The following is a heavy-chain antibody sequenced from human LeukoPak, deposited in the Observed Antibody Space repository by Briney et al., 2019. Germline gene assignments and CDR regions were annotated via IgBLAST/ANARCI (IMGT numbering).Heavy chain of an antibody. CDR2: INSDGSST. CDR3: ARGPSGWGSLDS. CDR1: EFTFSSYW. V-gene: IGHV3-74*01. J-gene: IGHJ4*02. Sequence: GGSLRLSCAASEFTFSSYWMHWVRQAPGKGRVWVSRINSDGSSTNYAASVKGRFAISRDNAKNTLYLQVNSLRAEDTAVYYCARGPSGWGSLDSWGQGTLVTVSS. D-gene: IGHD7-27*01.